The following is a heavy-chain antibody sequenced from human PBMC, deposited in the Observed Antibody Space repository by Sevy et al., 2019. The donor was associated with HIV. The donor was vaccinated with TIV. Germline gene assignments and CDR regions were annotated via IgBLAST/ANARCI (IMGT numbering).Heavy chain of an antibody. CDR3: ARDFRIAAAGKTYFYFYGMDV. D-gene: IGHD6-13*01. Sequence: SETLSLTCTVSGGSITSYYWSWIRQPAGKGLEWIGRIYSSGAAYYNSSFKSRVTMSVDTSKNQISLKLTSMTAADTAVYYCARDFRIAAAGKTYFYFYGMDVWGQGTTVTVSS. CDR2: IYSSGAA. V-gene: IGHV4-4*07. J-gene: IGHJ6*02. CDR1: GGSITSYY.